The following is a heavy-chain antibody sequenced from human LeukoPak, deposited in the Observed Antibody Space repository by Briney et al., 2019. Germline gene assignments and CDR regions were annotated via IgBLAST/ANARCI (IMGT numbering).Heavy chain of an antibody. CDR3: ARETPRRGETRDGYR. Sequence: GGSLRPSCAASGFTFSVYWMSWVRQAPGKGLEWVANINQDGSEKYYVDSVKGRFTISRDNPKNLLFLQINSLRVEDTAVYYCARETPRRGETRDGYRWGQGTLVTVSS. CDR1: GFTFSVYW. V-gene: IGHV3-7*01. CDR2: INQDGSEK. J-gene: IGHJ4*02. D-gene: IGHD5-24*01.